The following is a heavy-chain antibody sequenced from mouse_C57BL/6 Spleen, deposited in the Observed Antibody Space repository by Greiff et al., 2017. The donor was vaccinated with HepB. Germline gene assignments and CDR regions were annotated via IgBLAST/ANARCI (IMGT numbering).Heavy chain of an antibody. Sequence: EVQLVESGGGLVKPGASLKLSCAASGFTFSSYAMSWVRQTPEKRLEWVATISDGGSYTYYPDNVKGRFTISRDNAKNNLYLQMSHLKSEDTAMYYGARDLTETEYFDVWGTGTTVTVSS. CDR2: ISDGGSYT. J-gene: IGHJ1*03. CDR1: GFTFSSYA. D-gene: IGHD4-1*01. CDR3: ARDLTETEYFDV. V-gene: IGHV5-4*01.